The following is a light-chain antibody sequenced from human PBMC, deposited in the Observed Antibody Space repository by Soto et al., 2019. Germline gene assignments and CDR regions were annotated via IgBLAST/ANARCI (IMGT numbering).Light chain of an antibody. Sequence: IVLTQSPGTLSLSPGERATVSCRASQSVSSSYLAWYQQKPGQAPKLLIYAASSRATGIPDRFSGSGSGTDFTLTISRLEPEDFAVYYCQPYGSSPRTFGQGTKVDIK. CDR1: QSVSSSY. V-gene: IGKV3-20*01. J-gene: IGKJ1*01. CDR2: AAS. CDR3: QPYGSSPRT.